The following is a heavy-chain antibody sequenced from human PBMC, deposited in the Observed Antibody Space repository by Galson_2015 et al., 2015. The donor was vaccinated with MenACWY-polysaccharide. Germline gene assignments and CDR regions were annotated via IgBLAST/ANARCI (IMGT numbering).Heavy chain of an antibody. Sequence: SLRLAGAASGFTFSENAMSWVRQAPGKGLEWVSSLSNSGDYTYYADSVTGRFTISRDNSKNTVHLQMNSLRADDTAVYYCAKLMGVSTWYLVDYWGQGTLVIVSS. V-gene: IGHV3-23*01. J-gene: IGHJ4*02. CDR1: GFTFSENA. CDR2: LSNSGDYT. D-gene: IGHD6-13*01. CDR3: AKLMGVSTWYLVDY.